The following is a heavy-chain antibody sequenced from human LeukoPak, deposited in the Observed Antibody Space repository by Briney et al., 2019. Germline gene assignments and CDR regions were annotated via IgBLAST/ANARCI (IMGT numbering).Heavy chain of an antibody. CDR3: AKTIYYHDSSGYYLPFDY. J-gene: IGHJ4*02. CDR2: IFHSGST. Sequence: SETLSLICTVSGDSISSGTSYWGWIRQPPGKGLEWIGNIFHSGSTYYNPSLQSRVTISVDTSKNQFSLKLSSVTAADTAVYYCAKTIYYHDSSGYYLPFDYWGQGTLVTVSS. CDR1: GDSISSGTSY. D-gene: IGHD3-22*01. V-gene: IGHV4-39*01.